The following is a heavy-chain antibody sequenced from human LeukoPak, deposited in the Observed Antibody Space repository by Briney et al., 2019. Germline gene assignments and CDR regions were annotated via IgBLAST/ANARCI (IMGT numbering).Heavy chain of an antibody. J-gene: IGHJ4*02. CDR3: ANSISMDFEY. D-gene: IGHD2/OR15-2a*01. CDR2: IYNSGTT. Sequence: XETLSLTCTVSGGSFSSHYWNWIRQPAGKGVEGIGRIYNSGTTNYNPSLESRVTISIDRSNNQFSLKLTSVTAADTAVYYCANSISMDFEYWGQGTLVTVSS. CDR1: GGSFSSHY. V-gene: IGHV4-4*07.